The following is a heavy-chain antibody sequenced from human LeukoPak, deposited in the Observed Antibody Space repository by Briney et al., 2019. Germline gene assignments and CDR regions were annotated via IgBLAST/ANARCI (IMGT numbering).Heavy chain of an antibody. CDR3: ARGGPQGSGYYADAFDI. D-gene: IGHD3-22*01. V-gene: IGHV4-39*07. CDR1: GGSISSSSYY. J-gene: IGHJ3*02. Sequence: PSETLSLTCTVSGGSISSSSYYWGWIRQPPGKGLEWIGRIYYSGSTYYNPSLKSRVTISVDTSKNQFSLKLSSVTAADTAVYYCARGGPQGSGYYADAFDIWGQGTMVTVSS. CDR2: IYYSGST.